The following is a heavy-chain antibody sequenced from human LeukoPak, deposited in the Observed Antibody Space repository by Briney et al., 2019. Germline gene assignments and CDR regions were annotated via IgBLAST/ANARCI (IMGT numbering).Heavy chain of an antibody. D-gene: IGHD2-2*01. CDR2: IIDSGGSR. CDR1: GFTFSIYG. CDR3: AKDDPPGDIVVVPAAWNY. J-gene: IGHJ4*02. V-gene: IGHV3-23*01. Sequence: PGGSLRLSCAASGFTFSIYGMSWVRQPPGKGLEWVSSIIDSGGSRFYADSVKGRFTISRDNSKNTLYLQMNSLRAEDTAVYYCAKDDPPGDIVVVPAAWNYWGQGTLVTVSS.